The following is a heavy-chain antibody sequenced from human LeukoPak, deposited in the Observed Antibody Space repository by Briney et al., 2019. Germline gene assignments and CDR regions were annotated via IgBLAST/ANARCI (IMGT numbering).Heavy chain of an antibody. Sequence: PGGSLRLSCTASGFTFGDYAMSWFRQAPAKGLEWVGFIRSKAYGGTTEYAASVKGRFTTSSAYSKRIAYLQRNSLKSEDPAVYYCTRDFWRLRSYFEYWGKGNLVTVSS. D-gene: IGHD5-12*01. V-gene: IGHV3-49*03. CDR3: TRDFWRLRSYFEY. CDR1: GFTFGDYA. J-gene: IGHJ4*02. CDR2: IRSKAYGGTT.